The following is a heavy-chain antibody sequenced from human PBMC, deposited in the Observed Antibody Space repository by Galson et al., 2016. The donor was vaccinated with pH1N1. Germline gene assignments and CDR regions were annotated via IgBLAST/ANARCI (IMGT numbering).Heavy chain of an antibody. CDR3: ARAVAAADSY. CDR1: GFTFSTYW. V-gene: IGHV3-7*01. Sequence: SLRLSCAASGFTFSTYWMTWVRQAPGKGLEWVANINQDGSVKYYVDSVKGRFTISRDNAKNSVSLQMNSLRAGDTAEYYCARAVAAADSYWGQGTLVTVSS. CDR2: INQDGSVK. J-gene: IGHJ4*02. D-gene: IGHD6-25*01.